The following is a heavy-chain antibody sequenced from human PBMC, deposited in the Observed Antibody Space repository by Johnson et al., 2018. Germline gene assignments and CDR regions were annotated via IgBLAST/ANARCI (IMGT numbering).Heavy chain of an antibody. Sequence: VQLVESGGGLVQPGRSLRLSCAASGFTFDDYAMNWVRQAPGKGLEWVSGISWNSGNIGYADPGKGRFTISRDNAKNSMYLQMNSLRAEDTALYYCAKGYWNDVRYYGMDVWGQGTTVTVSS. V-gene: IGHV3-9*01. CDR3: AKGYWNDVRYYGMDV. CDR2: ISWNSGNI. J-gene: IGHJ6*02. CDR1: GFTFDDYA. D-gene: IGHD1-1*01.